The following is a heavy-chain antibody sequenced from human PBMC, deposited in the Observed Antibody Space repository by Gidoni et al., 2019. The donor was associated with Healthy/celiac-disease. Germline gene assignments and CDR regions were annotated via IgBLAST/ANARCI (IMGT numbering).Heavy chain of an antibody. J-gene: IGHJ4*02. CDR1: GFTFSSYA. D-gene: IGHD6-13*01. CDR3: AKTKASSWYPYYFDY. Sequence: EVQLLESGGGLVQPGGSLRLSCAASGFTFSSYAMSWVRQAPGKGREWVSAISGSGGSTYYADSVKGRFTISRDNSKNTLYLQMNSLRAEDTAVYYCAKTKASSWYPYYFDYWGQGTLVTVSS. V-gene: IGHV3-23*01. CDR2: ISGSGGST.